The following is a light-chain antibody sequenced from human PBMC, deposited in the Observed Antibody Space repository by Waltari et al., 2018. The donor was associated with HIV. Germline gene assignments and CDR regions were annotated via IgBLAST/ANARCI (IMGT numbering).Light chain of an antibody. Sequence: QLVLTQSPSASASLGASVKLTCTLSSGHSYYAIAWHQQQPEQGPRFLMKLNSDGSHSKGDGIPDRFSGSSSGAERYLTSSSLQSEDEADYYCQTWGTGIVFGGGTKLTVL. J-gene: IGLJ2*01. CDR2: LNSDGSH. CDR1: SGHSYYA. V-gene: IGLV4-69*01. CDR3: QTWGTGIV.